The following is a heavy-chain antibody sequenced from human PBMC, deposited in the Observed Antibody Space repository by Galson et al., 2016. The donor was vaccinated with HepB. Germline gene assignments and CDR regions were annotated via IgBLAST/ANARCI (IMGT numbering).Heavy chain of an antibody. J-gene: IGHJ3*01. V-gene: IGHV3-11*06. D-gene: IGHD1-26*01. CDR3: AKYRGGYKGDDY. Sequence: SLRLSCAASGFTFSDYYMNWIRRAPGKGLEWVSYISSGSSYTKYADSVKGRFTISRDNAKNSLYLQMNSLRAEDTAVYYWAKYRGGYKGDDYWGQGTMVTVSS. CDR1: GFTFSDYY. CDR2: ISSGSSYT.